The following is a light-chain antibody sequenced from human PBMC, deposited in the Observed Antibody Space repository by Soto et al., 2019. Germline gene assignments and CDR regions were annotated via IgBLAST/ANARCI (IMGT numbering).Light chain of an antibody. V-gene: IGKV1-5*01. CDR2: DAS. CDR3: QQYNSYSQ. Sequence: DIQMTQSSSTLSASVGDRVTITCRASQSISSWLAWYQQKPGKAPKLLIYDASSLESGVPSRFSGSGSGTEFTLTISSLQPDDFATYYCQQYNSYSQFGQGTKVEIK. CDR1: QSISSW. J-gene: IGKJ1*01.